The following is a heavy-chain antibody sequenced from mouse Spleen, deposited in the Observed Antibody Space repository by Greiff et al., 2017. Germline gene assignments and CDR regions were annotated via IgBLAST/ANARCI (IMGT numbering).Heavy chain of an antibody. V-gene: IGHV1-5*01. D-gene: IGHD3-2*01. J-gene: IGHJ4*01. CDR3: TRSRQLGLRHYAMDY. CDR1: GYTFTSYW. CDR2: IYPGNSDT. Sequence: EVKLVESGTVLARPGASVKMSCKTSGYTFTSYWMHWVKQRPGQGLEWIGAIYPGNSDTSYNQKFKGKAKLTAVTSASTAYMELSSLTNEDSAVYYCTRSRQLGLRHYAMDYWGQGTSVTVSS.